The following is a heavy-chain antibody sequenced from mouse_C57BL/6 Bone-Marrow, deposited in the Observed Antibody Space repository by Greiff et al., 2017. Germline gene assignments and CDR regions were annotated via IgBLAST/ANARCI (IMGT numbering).Heavy chain of an antibody. D-gene: IGHD1-1*01. V-gene: IGHV1-80*01. Sequence: VQLQQSGAELVKPGASVKISCKASGYAFSSYWMNWVKQRPGKGLEWIGQIYPGDGDTNYNGKFKGKATLTADKSSSTAYMQLSSLTSEDSAVYFCARGYYGSSFLFAYWGQGTLVTVSA. CDR1: GYAFSSYW. CDR3: ARGYYGSSFLFAY. CDR2: IYPGDGDT. J-gene: IGHJ3*01.